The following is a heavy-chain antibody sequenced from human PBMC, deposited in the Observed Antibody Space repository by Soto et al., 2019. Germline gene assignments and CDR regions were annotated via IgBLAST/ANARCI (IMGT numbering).Heavy chain of an antibody. Sequence: QVQLVGSGGGVAQPGRSLRLSCAASGFTFSSYAMHWVRQAPGKGLEWVAVISYDGSNKYYADSVKGRFTISRDNSKNTLYLQMNSLRAEDTAVYYCAREGGSYYRTLDPWGQGTLVTVSS. CDR2: ISYDGSNK. CDR3: AREGGSYYRTLDP. CDR1: GFTFSSYA. V-gene: IGHV3-30-3*01. J-gene: IGHJ5*02. D-gene: IGHD1-26*01.